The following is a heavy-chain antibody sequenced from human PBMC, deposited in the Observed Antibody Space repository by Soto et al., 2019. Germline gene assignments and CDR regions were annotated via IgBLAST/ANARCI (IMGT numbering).Heavy chain of an antibody. V-gene: IGHV4-61*01. CDR3: AREDSSSWHSNGWFDP. D-gene: IGHD6-13*01. Sequence: KASETLSLTCTVSGGSVSSGSYYWSWIRQPPGKGLEWIGYIYYSGSTNYNPSLKSRVTISVDTSKNQFSLKLSSVTAADTAVYYCAREDSSSWHSNGWFDPWGQGTLVTVSS. J-gene: IGHJ5*02. CDR2: IYYSGST. CDR1: GGSVSSGSYY.